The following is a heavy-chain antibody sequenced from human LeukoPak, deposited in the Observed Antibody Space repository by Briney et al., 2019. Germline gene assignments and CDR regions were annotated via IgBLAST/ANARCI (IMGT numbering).Heavy chain of an antibody. Sequence: GGSLRLSCAASGFTFSSYAMSWVRQAPGKGLEWVSAISGSGGSTSYADSVKGRFTISRDNSKNTLYLQMNSLRAEDTAVYYCAKDSLMYDSSGYFSLDAFDIWGQGTMVTVSS. V-gene: IGHV3-23*01. CDR2: ISGSGGST. J-gene: IGHJ3*02. CDR3: AKDSLMYDSSGYFSLDAFDI. CDR1: GFTFSSYA. D-gene: IGHD3-22*01.